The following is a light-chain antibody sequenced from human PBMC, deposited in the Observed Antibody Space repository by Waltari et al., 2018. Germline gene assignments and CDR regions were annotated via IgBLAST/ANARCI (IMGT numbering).Light chain of an antibody. CDR1: QSVLYSSNNKNY. J-gene: IGKJ1*01. CDR3: QQYYSTPLT. Sequence: DIVMTQSPDSLAVSLGERATINSKSSQSVLYSSNNKNYLAWYQQKPGQTPKLLIYWASTRESGVPDRFSGSGSGTDFTLTISSLQAEDVAVYYCQQYYSTPLTFGQGTKVEIK. CDR2: WAS. V-gene: IGKV4-1*01.